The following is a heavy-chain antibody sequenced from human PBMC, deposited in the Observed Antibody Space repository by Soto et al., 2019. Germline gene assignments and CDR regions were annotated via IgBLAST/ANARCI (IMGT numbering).Heavy chain of an antibody. J-gene: IGHJ6*02. CDR2: ISSSSSYI. V-gene: IGHV3-21*01. CDR1: GFTFSSYS. Sequence: EVQLVESGGGLVKPGGSLRLSCAASGFTFSSYSMNWVRQAPGKGLEWVSSISSSSSYIYYADSVKGRFTISRDNAKISLYLQMNSLRAEDTAVYYCARDWDCSGGSCYYDYYGMDVWGQGTTVTVSS. CDR3: ARDWDCSGGSCYYDYYGMDV. D-gene: IGHD2-15*01.